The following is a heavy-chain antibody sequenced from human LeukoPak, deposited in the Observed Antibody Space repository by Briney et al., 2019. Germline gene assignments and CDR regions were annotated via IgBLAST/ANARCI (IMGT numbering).Heavy chain of an antibody. Sequence: ASVKVSCKASGGTFSSYAISWVRQAPGQGLEWMGRIIPILGIANYAQKFQGRVTITADKSTSTAYMELSSLRSEDTAVYYCARPSSSGYPDYWGQGTLVTVSS. CDR2: IIPILGIA. J-gene: IGHJ4*02. CDR3: ARPSSSGYPDY. CDR1: GGTFSSYA. D-gene: IGHD3-22*01. V-gene: IGHV1-69*04.